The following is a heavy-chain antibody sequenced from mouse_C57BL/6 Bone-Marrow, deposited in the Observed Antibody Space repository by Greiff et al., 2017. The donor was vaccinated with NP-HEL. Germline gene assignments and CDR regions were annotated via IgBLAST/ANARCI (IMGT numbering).Heavy chain of an antibody. CDR2: INPNNGGT. J-gene: IGHJ2*01. D-gene: IGHD1-1*01. Sequence: VQLQQSGPELVKPGASVKMSCKASGYTFTDYNMHWVKQSHGKSLEWIGYINPNNGGTSYNQKFKGKATLTVDKSSSTAYMLLSSLTSEDAAVYFCARSDYYGGDYWGQGTTLTVSS. V-gene: IGHV1-22*01. CDR3: ARSDYYGGDY. CDR1: GYTFTDYN.